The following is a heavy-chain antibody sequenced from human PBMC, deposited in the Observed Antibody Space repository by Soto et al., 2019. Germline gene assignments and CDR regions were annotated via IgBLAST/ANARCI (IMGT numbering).Heavy chain of an antibody. CDR1: GGTFSSYA. V-gene: IGHV1-69*13. CDR3: ARLRNAAVADNDAFDI. D-gene: IGHD6-19*01. J-gene: IGHJ3*02. Sequence: SVKVSCKASGGTFSSYAISWVRQAPGQGLEWMGGIIPIFGTANYAQKFQGRVTITADESTSTAYMELSSLRSEDTAMYYCARLRNAAVADNDAFDIWGQGTMVTVSS. CDR2: IIPIFGTA.